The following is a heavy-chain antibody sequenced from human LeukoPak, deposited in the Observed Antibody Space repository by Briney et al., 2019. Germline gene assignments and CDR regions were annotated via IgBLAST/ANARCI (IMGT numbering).Heavy chain of an antibody. CDR2: INHSGST. CDR1: GGSFSGYY. V-gene: IGHV4-34*01. J-gene: IGHJ5*02. Sequence: SETLSLTCAVYGGSFSGYYWSWICQPPGKGLEWIGEINHSGSTNYNPSPKSRVTISVDTPKNQFSLKLSSVTAADTAVYYCARGREDTAMLNWFDPWGQGTLVTVSS. CDR3: ARGREDTAMLNWFDP. D-gene: IGHD5-18*01.